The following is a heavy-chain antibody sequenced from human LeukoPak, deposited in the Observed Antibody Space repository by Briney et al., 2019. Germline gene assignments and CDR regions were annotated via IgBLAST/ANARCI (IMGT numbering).Heavy chain of an antibody. J-gene: IGHJ5*02. CDR1: GYTFTSYG. D-gene: IGHD6-6*01. CDR3: ARVPPTPYSSSSHPNWFDP. CDR2: ISAYNGNT. Sequence: ASVKVSCKASGYTFTSYGISWVRQAPGQGLEWMGWISAYNGNTNYAQKLQGRVTMTTDTSTSTAYMELRSLRSDDTAVYYCARVPPTPYSSSSHPNWFDPWGQGTLVTVSS. V-gene: IGHV1-18*01.